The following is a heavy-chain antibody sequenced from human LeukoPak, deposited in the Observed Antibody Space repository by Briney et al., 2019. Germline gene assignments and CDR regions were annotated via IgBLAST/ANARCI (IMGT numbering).Heavy chain of an antibody. CDR1: GFTFSNFW. Sequence: GGSLPQSCAASGFTFSNFWLTRVRPAPGQGPEWVANLKQEGSWKHYVDSVKGRFNISRDNAKNSLYLQMNSLRAEDTAVYYCARDRQIAYWGQGTLVTVSS. CDR2: LKQEGSWK. J-gene: IGHJ4*02. CDR3: ARDRQIAY. V-gene: IGHV3-7*01.